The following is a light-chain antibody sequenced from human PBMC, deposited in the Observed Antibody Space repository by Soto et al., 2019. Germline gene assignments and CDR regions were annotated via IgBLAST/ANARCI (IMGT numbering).Light chain of an antibody. Sequence: DIGKTQTPSTLSTDVGYRVSLNDWASQSISRWLAWYQQKPGKAPKLLIFGASSLQSGVPSRFSGSGSRTDFTLTINSLQPEDFATYCCQQTSAAPFTFGPGTKVDIK. CDR2: GAS. J-gene: IGKJ3*01. V-gene: IGKV1-39*01. CDR3: QQTSAAPFT. CDR1: QSISRW.